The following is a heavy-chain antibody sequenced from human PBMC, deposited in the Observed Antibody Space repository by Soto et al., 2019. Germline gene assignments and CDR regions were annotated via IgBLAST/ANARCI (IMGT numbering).Heavy chain of an antibody. CDR1: GYTFTSYG. CDR2: ISAYNGNT. Sequence: ASVKVSCKASGYTFTSYGISWVRQAPGQGLEWMGWISAYNGNTNYAQKLQGRVTMTTDTSTSTAYMELRSLGSGDTAVYYCARDDGYNSKGNTIDYWGQGTLVTVSS. J-gene: IGHJ4*02. CDR3: ARDDGYNSKGNTIDY. V-gene: IGHV1-18*04. D-gene: IGHD5-12*01.